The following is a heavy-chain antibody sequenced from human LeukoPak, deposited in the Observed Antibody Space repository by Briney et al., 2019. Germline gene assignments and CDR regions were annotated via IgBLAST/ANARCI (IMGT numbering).Heavy chain of an antibody. CDR2: IIPIFGTA. Sequence: ASVKVSCKASGYTFTSYGISWVRQAPGQGLEWMGGIIPIFGTANYAQKFQGRVTITADESTSTAYMELSSLRSEDTAVYYCARDNYGLGSVTTGMPDWGQGTLVTVSS. D-gene: IGHD4-17*01. V-gene: IGHV1-69*13. CDR3: ARDNYGLGSVTTGMPD. J-gene: IGHJ4*02. CDR1: GYTFTSYG.